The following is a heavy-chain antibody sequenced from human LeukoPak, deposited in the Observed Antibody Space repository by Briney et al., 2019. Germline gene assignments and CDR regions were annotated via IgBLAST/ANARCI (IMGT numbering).Heavy chain of an antibody. CDR3: AKDYYYDPVDAFDI. D-gene: IGHD3-22*01. CDR1: GLSFSNYA. V-gene: IGHV3-23*01. J-gene: IGHJ3*02. Sequence: GGSLRLSCAASGLSFSNYAMSWVRQAPGKGLEWVSAISSSGGSTYYADSVKGRFTISRDNSENTLYLQMNSLRAKDTAVYYCAKDYYYDPVDAFDIWGQGTMVTVSS. CDR2: ISSSGGST.